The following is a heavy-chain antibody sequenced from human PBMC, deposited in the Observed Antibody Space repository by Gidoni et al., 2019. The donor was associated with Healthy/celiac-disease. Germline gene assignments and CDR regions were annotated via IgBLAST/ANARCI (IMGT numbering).Heavy chain of an antibody. D-gene: IGHD5-12*01. V-gene: IGHV3-20*04. CDR3: ARAVRDGYNPLWY. Sequence: EVQLVESGGGVVRPGGSLRLSCAASGFTFDDYGMSWGRQAPGKGLGLGSGINWNGGSTGYADSVKGRFTISRDKAKNSLYLQMNSLRAEDTALYYCARAVRDGYNPLWYWGQGTLVTVSS. J-gene: IGHJ4*02. CDR1: GFTFDDYG. CDR2: INWNGGST.